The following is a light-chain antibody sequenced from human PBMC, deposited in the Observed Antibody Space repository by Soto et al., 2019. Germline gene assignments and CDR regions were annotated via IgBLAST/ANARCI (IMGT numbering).Light chain of an antibody. CDR3: QQYGSSPWT. J-gene: IGKJ1*01. CDR2: GAS. Sequence: EIVLTQSPGTLSLSPGERATLSCRASQSVSSSYLAWYQQKPGQAPRLLIYGASSRATGIPDRFSGSGSGTDFTFTISRLEPEDSAMYYCQQYGSSPWTFGQGTKVEIK. CDR1: QSVSSSY. V-gene: IGKV3-20*01.